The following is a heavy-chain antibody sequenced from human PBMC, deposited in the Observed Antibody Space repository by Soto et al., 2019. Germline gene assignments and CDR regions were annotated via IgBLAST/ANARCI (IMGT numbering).Heavy chain of an antibody. D-gene: IGHD3-22*01. CDR1: GGSISSGGYY. CDR2: IYSSGST. CDR3: ARDGDGSGYFLDY. Sequence: QVQLQESGPGLVKPSQTLSLICTVSGGSISSGGYYWSWIRQHPGKGLEWIGYIYSSGSTYYNPSLNSRLTISLDTSKNHSSLNLNSVTAADTAVYYCARDGDGSGYFLDYWGQGALVTVSS. J-gene: IGHJ4*02. V-gene: IGHV4-31*03.